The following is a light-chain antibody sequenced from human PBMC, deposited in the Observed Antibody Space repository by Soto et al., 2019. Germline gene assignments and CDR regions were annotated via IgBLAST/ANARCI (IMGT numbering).Light chain of an antibody. Sequence: EIVLTQSPGTLPLSPGERATLSCRASHSVISNLAWYQPKPFQAPRLLIYGASNRATGIPDRFSGSGSGTDFTLTISRLEPEDFAVYYCQQYGSSPALTFGGGTKVDI. CDR2: GAS. CDR3: QQYGSSPALT. V-gene: IGKV3-20*01. J-gene: IGKJ4*01. CDR1: HSVISN.